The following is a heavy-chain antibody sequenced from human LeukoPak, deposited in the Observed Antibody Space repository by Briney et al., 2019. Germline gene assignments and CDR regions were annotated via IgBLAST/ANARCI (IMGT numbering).Heavy chain of an antibody. D-gene: IGHD6-19*01. CDR3: ARAGIAVAVYNWFDP. J-gene: IGHJ5*02. CDR2: INAGNGNT. Sequence: ASVKVSCKASGYTFTSYAMHWVRQAPGQRLEWMGWINAGNGNTKYSQKFQGRVTITADESTSTAYMELSSLRSEDTAVYYCARAGIAVAVYNWFDPWGQGTLVTVSS. V-gene: IGHV1-3*01. CDR1: GYTFTSYA.